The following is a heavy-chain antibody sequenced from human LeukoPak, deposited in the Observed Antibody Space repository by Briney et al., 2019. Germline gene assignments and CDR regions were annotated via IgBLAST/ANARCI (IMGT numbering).Heavy chain of an antibody. J-gene: IGHJ1*01. CDR3: ARDLSYYDSSGYQRSAEYFQH. D-gene: IGHD3-22*01. CDR2: IKQDGSEK. V-gene: IGHV3-7*01. Sequence: GGSLRLSCAASGFTFSSYWMSWVRQAPGKGLEWVANIKQDGSEKYYVDSVKGRFTISRDNAKNSLYLQMNSLRAEDTAVYYCARDLSYYDSSGYQRSAEYFQHWGQGTLVTVSS. CDR1: GFTFSSYW.